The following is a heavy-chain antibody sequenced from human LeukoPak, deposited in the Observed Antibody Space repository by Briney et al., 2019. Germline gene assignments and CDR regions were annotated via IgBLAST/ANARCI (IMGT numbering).Heavy chain of an antibody. D-gene: IGHD1-26*01. CDR3: ARVGSGAIREDAFDI. Sequence: GGSLRLSCAASGFSFSTYSMNWVRQAPGKGLEWVSIIGSSGSHIYYADSKKGRFTISRDNAKNSLFLQMNSLRAEDTAVYYCARVGSGAIREDAFDIWGQGTMVTVSS. CDR2: IGSSGSHI. CDR1: GFSFSTYS. V-gene: IGHV3-21*01. J-gene: IGHJ3*02.